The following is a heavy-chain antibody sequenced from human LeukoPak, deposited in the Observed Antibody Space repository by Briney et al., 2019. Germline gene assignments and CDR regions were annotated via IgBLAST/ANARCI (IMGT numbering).Heavy chain of an antibody. CDR1: GFTFSSYA. V-gene: IGHV3-23*01. CDR2: ISGSGGST. CDR3: AKDHYDSSGYYSDY. D-gene: IGHD3-22*01. J-gene: IGHJ4*02. Sequence: GGSLRLSCAASGFTFSSYAMSWVRQAPGKGLEWVSAISGSGGSTYYADSVKGRFTISRDNSKNTLYLQMNSLRAEDTAVYYCAKDHYDSSGYYSDYWGQGTLVTVSS.